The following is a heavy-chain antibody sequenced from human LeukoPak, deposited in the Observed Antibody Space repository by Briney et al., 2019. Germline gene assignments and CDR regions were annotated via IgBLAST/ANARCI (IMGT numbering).Heavy chain of an antibody. V-gene: IGHV3-21*01. J-gene: IGHJ6*03. CDR3: ASLGGGYSYYYYYMDV. Sequence: GGSLRLSCAASGFTFSSYRMNWVRQAPGKGLEWVSSISSSSSYIYYADSVKGRFTISRDNAKNSLYLQMNSLRAEDTAVYYYASLGGGYSYYYYYMDVWGKGTTVTVSS. CDR2: ISSSSSYI. D-gene: IGHD5-18*01. CDR1: GFTFSSYR.